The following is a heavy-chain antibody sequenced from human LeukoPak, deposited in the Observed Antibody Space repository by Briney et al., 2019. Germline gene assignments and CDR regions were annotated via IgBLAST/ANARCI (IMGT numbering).Heavy chain of an antibody. CDR1: GGSIGSSSYY. J-gene: IGHJ4*02. CDR2: VYYSGRT. CDR3: ARLLYDRSGYYYFDY. D-gene: IGHD3-22*01. Sequence: SETLSLTCTVSGGSIGSSSYYWGWIRQPPGKGLEWIGSVYYSGRTYDNPSLKSRVTVSVDTSKSQFSLRLSSVTAADTAVYYCARLLYDRSGYYYFDYWGQGTLVTVSS. V-gene: IGHV4-39*01.